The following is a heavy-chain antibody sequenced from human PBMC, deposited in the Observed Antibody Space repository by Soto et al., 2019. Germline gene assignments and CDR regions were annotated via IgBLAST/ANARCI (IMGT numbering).Heavy chain of an antibody. J-gene: IGHJ3*02. V-gene: IGHV3-30*18. CDR3: AKPVVPAAQDAFDI. CDR1: GFTFSSYG. D-gene: IGHD2-2*01. CDR2: ISYDGSNK. Sequence: PGGSLRLSCAASGFTFSSYGMHWVRQAPGKGLEWVAVISYDGSNKYYADSVKGRFTISRDNSKNTLYLQMNSLRAEDTAVYYCAKPVVPAAQDAFDIWGQGTMVTVS.